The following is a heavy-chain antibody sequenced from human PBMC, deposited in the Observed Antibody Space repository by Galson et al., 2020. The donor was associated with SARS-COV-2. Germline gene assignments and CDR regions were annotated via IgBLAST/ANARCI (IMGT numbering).Heavy chain of an antibody. V-gene: IGHV4-38-2*02. J-gene: IGHJ6*02. CDR1: GISVKRGHF. CDR3: ARQAAECSRGVCRNHYFAPMDV. D-gene: IGHD2-8*02. CDR2: FYQDGTS. Sequence: SQTLSLTCTVSGISVKRGHFWGWIRQPPGKGLEWIGHFYQDGTSYYHPSLKSRVTISIDTSTNLFSLRLKSVTAADTAVYYGARQAAECSRGVCRNHYFAPMDVWGQGTTVIVSS.